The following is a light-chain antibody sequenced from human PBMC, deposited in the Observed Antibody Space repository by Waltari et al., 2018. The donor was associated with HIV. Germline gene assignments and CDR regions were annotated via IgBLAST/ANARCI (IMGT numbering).Light chain of an antibody. V-gene: IGKV1-9*01. J-gene: IGKJ2*01. Sequence: DIQLTQSPSFLSASVGDRVTITCRASQGISSSLAWYLQKPGRAPKLLIYAASTLQSGVPSRFSGSGSGTEFTLTISSLQPEDFATYYCQQSYSMPSTFGQGTKLELQ. CDR1: QGISSS. CDR3: QQSYSMPST. CDR2: AAS.